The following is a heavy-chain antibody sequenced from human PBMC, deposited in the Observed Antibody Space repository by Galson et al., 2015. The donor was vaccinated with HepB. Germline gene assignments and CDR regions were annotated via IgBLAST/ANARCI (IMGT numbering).Heavy chain of an antibody. Sequence: SLRLSCATSGFTFSSYGMHWVRQAPGKGLQWVAFIRYDGSNKYYTESVKGRFTVSRDNSKNTLYLEMNSLRLEDTAVYYCVKCSSSWSDFQHWGQGTLVTVSS. V-gene: IGHV3-30*02. J-gene: IGHJ1*01. CDR3: VKCSSSWSDFQH. D-gene: IGHD6-13*01. CDR2: IRYDGSNK. CDR1: GFTFSSYG.